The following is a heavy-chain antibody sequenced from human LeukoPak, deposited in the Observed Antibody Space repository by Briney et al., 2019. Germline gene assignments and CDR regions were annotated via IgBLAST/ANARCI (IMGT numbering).Heavy chain of an antibody. V-gene: IGHV1-2*02. J-gene: IGHJ6*03. D-gene: IGHD2-15*01. CDR2: INPNSGGT. CDR3: ARKVPSPISWRNYYMDV. Sequence: ASVKVSCKASGYTFTGYYMHWVRQAPGQGLEWMGWINPNSGGTNYAQKFQGRVTMTRDTSISTAYMELSRLRSDDMAVYYCARKVPSPISWRNYYMDVWGKGTTVTVSS. CDR1: GYTFTGYY.